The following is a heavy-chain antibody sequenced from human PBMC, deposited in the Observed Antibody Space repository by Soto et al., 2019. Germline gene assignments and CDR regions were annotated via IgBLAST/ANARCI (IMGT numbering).Heavy chain of an antibody. J-gene: IGHJ3*02. CDR1: GYTFTDYW. CDR2: IYPGDSDT. D-gene: IGHD3-22*01. CDR3: ARHGYYDSSGKLWGPDAFDI. V-gene: IGHV5-51*01. Sequence: PGESLKISCKGSGYTFTDYWIGWVRQLPGKGLEWMGIIYPGDSDTRYSPSFQGHVTISADKSISTAYLQWSSLKASDTAMYYCARHGYYDSSGKLWGPDAFDIWGQGTMVTVSS.